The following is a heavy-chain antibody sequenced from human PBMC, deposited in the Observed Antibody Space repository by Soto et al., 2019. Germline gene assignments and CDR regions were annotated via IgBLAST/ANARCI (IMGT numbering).Heavy chain of an antibody. CDR3: ARAHIVVVTAQSHYGMDV. CDR1: GYTFTSYG. J-gene: IGHJ6*02. CDR2: ISAYNGNT. V-gene: IGHV1-18*01. Sequence: GASVKVSCKASGYTFTSYGISWVRQAPGQGLEWMGWISAYNGNTNYAQKLQGRVTMTTDTSTSTAYMELRSLRSDDTAVYYCARAHIVVVTAQSHYGMDVWGQGTTVTVSS. D-gene: IGHD2-21*02.